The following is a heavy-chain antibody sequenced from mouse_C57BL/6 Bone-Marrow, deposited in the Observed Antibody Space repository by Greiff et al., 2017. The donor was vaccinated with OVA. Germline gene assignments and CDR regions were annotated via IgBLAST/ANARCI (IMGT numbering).Heavy chain of an antibody. CDR3: ARKLRIFPWYFDV. V-gene: IGHV1-19*01. Sequence: EVQLQESGPVLVKPGASVKMSCKASGYTFTDYCMTWVKQSPGKSLEWIGVINPYNGGTSYNQKFKGKATLTVDKSSSTAYMELNSLTSEDSAVYYCARKLRIFPWYFDVWGTGTTVTVSA. CDR2: INPYNGGT. D-gene: IGHD1-1*01. CDR1: GYTFTDYC. J-gene: IGHJ1*03.